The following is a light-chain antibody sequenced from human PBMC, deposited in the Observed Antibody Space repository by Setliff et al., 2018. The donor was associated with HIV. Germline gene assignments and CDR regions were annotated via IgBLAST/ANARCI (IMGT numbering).Light chain of an antibody. CDR2: DVS. CDR3: SSYTSTTPLYV. Sequence: ALTQPASVSGSPGQSITISCTGTSSDVGGYNYVSWYQQHPSKAPKLMIYDVSKRPSGVSNRFSGSKSGNTASLTISGLQAEDEADYYCSSYTSTTPLYVFGTGTKVTVL. CDR1: SSDVGGYNY. V-gene: IGLV2-14*01. J-gene: IGLJ1*01.